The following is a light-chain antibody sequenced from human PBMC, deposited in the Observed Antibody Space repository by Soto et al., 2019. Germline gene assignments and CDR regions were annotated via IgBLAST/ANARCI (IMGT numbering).Light chain of an antibody. CDR1: QSISNY. Sequence: DIQMTQSPSSLSASVGDRVSITCRASQSISNYLNWYQQKPGTAPKLLIYAASSLQSGVPSRFSGSGSGTDFTLTISSLQPEDFATYYCQQSYSTPNTFGGGTKVEIK. V-gene: IGKV1-39*01. CDR3: QQSYSTPNT. CDR2: AAS. J-gene: IGKJ4*01.